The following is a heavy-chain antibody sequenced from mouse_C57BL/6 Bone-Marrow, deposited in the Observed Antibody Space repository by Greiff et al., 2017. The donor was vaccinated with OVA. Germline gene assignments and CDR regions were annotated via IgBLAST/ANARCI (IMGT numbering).Heavy chain of an antibody. V-gene: IGHV1-50*01. J-gene: IGHJ4*01. CDR3: ARRTYYGSSSYAMDY. CDR2: IDPSDSYT. CDR1: GYTFTSYW. D-gene: IGHD1-1*01. Sequence: VQLQQPGAELVKPGASVKLSCKASGYTFTSYWMQWVKQRPGQGLEWIGEIDPSDSYTNYNQKFKGKATLTVDTSSSTAYMQLSSLTSEDSAVYYCARRTYYGSSSYAMDYWGQGTSVTVSS.